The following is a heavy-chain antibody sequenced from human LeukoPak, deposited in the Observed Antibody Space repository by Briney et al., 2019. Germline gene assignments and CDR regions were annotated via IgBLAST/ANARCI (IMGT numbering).Heavy chain of an antibody. J-gene: IGHJ4*02. CDR3: ARDPALVVKIDATRRGYFDY. Sequence: GSLRLSCAASGFSFDDYGMSWVRQVPGRGLEWVAGINWNGGATGYADSVKGRFTISRDNAKTSLYLQMNSLRADDTAFYYCARDPALVVKIDATRRGYFDYWGQGILVTVSS. D-gene: IGHD2-15*01. CDR1: GFSFDDYG. V-gene: IGHV3-20*04. CDR2: INWNGGAT.